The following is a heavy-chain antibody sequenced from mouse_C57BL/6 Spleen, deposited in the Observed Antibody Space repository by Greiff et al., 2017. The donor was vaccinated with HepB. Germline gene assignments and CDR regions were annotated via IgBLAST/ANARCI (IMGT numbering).Heavy chain of an antibody. D-gene: IGHD1-2*01. CDR2: IYPGSGNT. Sequence: VQLQQSGPELVKPGASVKISCKASGYSFTSYYIHWVKQRPGQGLEWIGWIYPGSGNTKYNEKFKGKATLTADTSSSTAYMQLSSLTSEDSAVYYCARSGDYGAHWYFDVWGTGTTVTVSS. V-gene: IGHV1-66*01. CDR1: GYSFTSYY. J-gene: IGHJ1*03. CDR3: ARSGDYGAHWYFDV.